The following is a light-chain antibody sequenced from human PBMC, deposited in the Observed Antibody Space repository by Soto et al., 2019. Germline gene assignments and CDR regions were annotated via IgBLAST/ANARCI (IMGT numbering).Light chain of an antibody. CDR2: RVS. CDR1: QSLVYSDGNTY. J-gene: IGKJ1*01. Sequence: DVVMTQSPLSLPVTLGQPASISCRSSQSLVYSDGNTYLHWFHQRPGQSPRRLIYRVSNRESGVPGRISGCGVRHCFTLTISRVGGEDVGVFYCMQGTHWPPWTFGQGTKVEIK. CDR3: MQGTHWPPWT. V-gene: IGKV2-30*01.